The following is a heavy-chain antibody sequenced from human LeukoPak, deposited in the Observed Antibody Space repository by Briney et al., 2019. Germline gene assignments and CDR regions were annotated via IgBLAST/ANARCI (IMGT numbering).Heavy chain of an antibody. V-gene: IGHV3-21*01. CDR1: GFTFSSYG. CDR2: ISSSSSYI. D-gene: IGHD3-10*01. CDR3: ARDSESNGWFDP. Sequence: GGSLRLSCAASGFTFSSYGMHWVRQAPGKGLEWVSSISSSSSYIYYADSVKGRFTISRDNAKNSLYLQMNSLRAEDTAVYYCARDSESNGWFDPWGQGTLVTVSS. J-gene: IGHJ5*02.